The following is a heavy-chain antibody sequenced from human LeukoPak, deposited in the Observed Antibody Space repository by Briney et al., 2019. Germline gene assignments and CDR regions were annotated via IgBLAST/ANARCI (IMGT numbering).Heavy chain of an antibody. V-gene: IGHV3-23*01. Sequence: GGSLRLSCAASGFTYSSYAMSWVRQAPGKGLEWISAISGSGNSTHYADTVKGRFTISRDNSKNMLYLQMNSLRVEDTAVYYCANFYWGQGARVTVSS. CDR1: GFTYSSYA. CDR2: ISGSGNST. CDR3: ANFY. J-gene: IGHJ4*02.